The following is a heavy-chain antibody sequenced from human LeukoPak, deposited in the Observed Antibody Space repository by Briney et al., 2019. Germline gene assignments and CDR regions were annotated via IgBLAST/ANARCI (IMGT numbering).Heavy chain of an antibody. CDR1: GGSISNSAYY. CDR2: IYYSGST. CDR3: ARGYASSSGGYYYYGMDV. J-gene: IGHJ6*02. D-gene: IGHD6-6*01. V-gene: IGHV4-39*01. Sequence: PSETLSLTCTVSGGSISNSAYYWGWIRQPPGEGLEWIGSIYYSGSTYYNPSLKSRGTISVDTSKNQLSLKLSSVTAADTAVYYCARGYASSSGGYYYYGMDVWGQGTTVTVSS.